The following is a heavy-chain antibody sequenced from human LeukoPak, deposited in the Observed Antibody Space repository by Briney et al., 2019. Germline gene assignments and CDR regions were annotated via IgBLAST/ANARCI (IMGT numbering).Heavy chain of an antibody. J-gene: IGHJ4*02. CDR3: ARGVSYYASGS. Sequence: NPSETLSLTCAVYGGSFSGYYWNWIRQPPEKGLGWIGEISHSGSTNYNPSLKSRVTISVDTSKNQFSLKLSSVTAADTAVYYCARGVSYYASGSWGQGTLVTVSS. CDR2: ISHSGST. V-gene: IGHV4-34*01. D-gene: IGHD3-10*01. CDR1: GGSFSGYY.